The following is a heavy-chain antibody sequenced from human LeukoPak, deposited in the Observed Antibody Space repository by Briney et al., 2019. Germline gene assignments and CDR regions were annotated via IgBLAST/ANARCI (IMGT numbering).Heavy chain of an antibody. CDR2: INPIFGTA. D-gene: IGHD6-19*01. CDR3: ARESDIAVAGTGFDY. V-gene: IGHV1-69*13. CDR1: GGTFNSYA. Sequence: SVKVSCKASGGTFNSYAISWVRQAPGQGLEWMGGINPIFGTANYAQKFQGRVTITADESTSTAYMELSSLRSDDTAVYYCARESDIAVAGTGFDYWGQGTLVTVSS. J-gene: IGHJ4*02.